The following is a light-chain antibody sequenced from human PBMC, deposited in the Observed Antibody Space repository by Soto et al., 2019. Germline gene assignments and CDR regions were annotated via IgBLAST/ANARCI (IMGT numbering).Light chain of an antibody. Sequence: EIVLTQSPSTLSLTPGEGATLSCRASQSVSKYLAWFQQKPGQAPRVLIYGASTRATGIPDRFTGSGSGTDFSLTISRLEPEDFAVYYCHQYTSSPWTLGQGTRVDIK. CDR3: HQYTSSPWT. CDR1: QSVSKY. CDR2: GAS. J-gene: IGKJ1*01. V-gene: IGKV3-20*01.